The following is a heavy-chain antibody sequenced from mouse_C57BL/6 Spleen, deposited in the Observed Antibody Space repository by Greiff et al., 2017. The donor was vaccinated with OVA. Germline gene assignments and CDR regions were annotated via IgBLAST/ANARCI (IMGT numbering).Heavy chain of an antibody. Sequence: VQLQQPGAELVRPGSSVKLSCKASGYTFTSYWMHWVKQMPIQGLEWIGNIDPSDSETHYNQKFKDKATLTVDKSSSTAYMQLSSLTSEDSAVYYCARGITTTGYFDVWGTGTTVTVSS. CDR1: GYTFTSYW. V-gene: IGHV1-52*01. CDR3: ARGITTTGYFDV. CDR2: IDPSDSET. J-gene: IGHJ1*03. D-gene: IGHD1-2*01.